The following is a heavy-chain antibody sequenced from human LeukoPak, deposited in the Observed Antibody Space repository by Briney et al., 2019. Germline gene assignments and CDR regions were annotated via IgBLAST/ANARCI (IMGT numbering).Heavy chain of an antibody. Sequence: SETLSLTCTVSGGSISSGDYYWSWIRQPPGKGLEWIGDIYYSGSTYYHPSLKSRVTISVDTSKNQFSLKLSSVTAADTAVYYCARKYYDFWSGPYYFDYWGQGTLVTVSS. CDR3: ARKYYDFWSGPYYFDY. D-gene: IGHD3-3*01. CDR2: IYYSGST. CDR1: GGSISSGDYY. J-gene: IGHJ4*02. V-gene: IGHV4-30-4*08.